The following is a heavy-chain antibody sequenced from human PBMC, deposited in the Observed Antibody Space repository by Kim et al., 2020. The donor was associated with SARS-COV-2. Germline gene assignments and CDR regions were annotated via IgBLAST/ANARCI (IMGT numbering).Heavy chain of an antibody. CDR2: IIPIFGTA. CDR3: ARTRYCSSTSCYVYYFDY. Sequence: SVKVSCKASGGTFSSYAISWVRQAPGQGLEWMGGIIPIFGTANYAQKFQGRVTITADESTSTAYMELSSLRSEDTAVYYCARTRYCSSTSCYVYYFDYWGQGTLVTVSS. D-gene: IGHD2-2*01. J-gene: IGHJ4*02. CDR1: GGTFSSYA. V-gene: IGHV1-69*13.